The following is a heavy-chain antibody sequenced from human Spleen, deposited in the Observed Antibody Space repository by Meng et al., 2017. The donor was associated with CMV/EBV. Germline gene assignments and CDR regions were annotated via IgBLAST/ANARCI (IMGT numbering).Heavy chain of an antibody. CDR3: AKENDYDFWSGYWSVDY. D-gene: IGHD3-3*01. V-gene: IGHV3-23*01. Sequence: GESLKISCAASGFTFSSYAMSWVRQAPGKGLEWVSAISGSGGSTYYADSAKGRFTISRDNSKNTLYLQMNSLRAEDTAVYYCAKENDYDFWSGYWSVDYWGQGTLVTVSS. CDR1: GFTFSSYA. CDR2: ISGSGGST. J-gene: IGHJ4*02.